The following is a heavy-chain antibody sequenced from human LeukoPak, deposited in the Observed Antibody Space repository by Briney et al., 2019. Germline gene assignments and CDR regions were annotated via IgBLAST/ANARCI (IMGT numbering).Heavy chain of an antibody. V-gene: IGHV1-69*01. D-gene: IGHD3-10*01. J-gene: IGHJ4*02. CDR2: IIPIFGTA. CDR1: GGTFSSYA. Sequence: ASVKVSCKASGGTFSSYAISWVRQAPGQGLEWMGGIIPIFGTASYAQKFQGRVTITADESTSTAYMELSSLRSEDTAVYYCARHYYGSGTYYHFDSWGQGTLVTVSS. CDR3: ARHYYGSGTYYHFDS.